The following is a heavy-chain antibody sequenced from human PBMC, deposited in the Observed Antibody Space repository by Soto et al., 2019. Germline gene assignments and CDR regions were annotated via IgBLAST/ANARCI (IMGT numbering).Heavy chain of an antibody. CDR3: ERELSSGC. CDR1: GFTFSYYW. D-gene: IGHD6-19*01. J-gene: IGHJ4*01. CDR2: INGDGSTT. Sequence: EVQLVESGGGLVQPGGSLRLSCAASGFTFSYYWMHWVRQAPGKGLVWVSRINGDGSTTNYADSVKGRFTISRDNAKNSVYLQVNSVSAEDTAVYHCERELSSGCWGQGALVTVSS. V-gene: IGHV3-74*01.